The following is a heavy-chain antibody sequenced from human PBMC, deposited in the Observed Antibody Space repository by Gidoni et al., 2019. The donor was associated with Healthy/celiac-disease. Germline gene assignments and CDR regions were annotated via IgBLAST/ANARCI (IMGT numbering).Heavy chain of an antibody. D-gene: IGHD3-22*01. V-gene: IGHV4-59*01. J-gene: IGHJ4*02. CDR1: GGSISSYY. CDR3: ARGYYDSSGYSLAVPFDY. CDR2: IYYSGST. Sequence: QVQLQESGPGLVKPSETLSLTCTVSGGSISSYYWSWIRQPPGKGLEWIGYIYYSGSTNYNPSLKSRVTISVDTSKNQFSLKLSSVTAADTAVYYCARGYYDSSGYSLAVPFDYWGQGTLVTVSS.